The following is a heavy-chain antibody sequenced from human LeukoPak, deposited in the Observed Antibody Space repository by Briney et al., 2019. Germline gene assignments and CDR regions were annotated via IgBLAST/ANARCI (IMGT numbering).Heavy chain of an antibody. CDR3: ARDGTRRSSSSSYYYYYYMDV. J-gene: IGHJ6*03. D-gene: IGHD6-6*01. V-gene: IGHV1-18*01. Sequence: ASVKVSCKASGYTFTSYGISWVRQAPGQGLEWMGWISAYNGNTNYAQKLQGRVTMTTDTSTSTAYMELRSLRSDDTAVYYCARDGTRRSSSSSYYYYYYMDVWGKGTTVTVSS. CDR2: ISAYNGNT. CDR1: GYTFTSYG.